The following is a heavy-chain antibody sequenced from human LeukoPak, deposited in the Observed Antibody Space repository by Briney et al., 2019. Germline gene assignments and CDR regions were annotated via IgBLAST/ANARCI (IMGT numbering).Heavy chain of an antibody. D-gene: IGHD2-2*02. J-gene: IGHJ5*02. CDR2: INPNSGGT. V-gene: IGHV1-2*02. CDR1: GYTFTGYY. Sequence: GASVKVSCKASGYTFTGYYMHWVRQAPGQGLEWMGWINPNSGGTNYAQKFQGRVTITRDTSISTAYLELSRLRSDDTAVYYCARDGYCSSTSCYTLFYPWGQGTLVTVSS. CDR3: ARDGYCSSTSCYTLFYP.